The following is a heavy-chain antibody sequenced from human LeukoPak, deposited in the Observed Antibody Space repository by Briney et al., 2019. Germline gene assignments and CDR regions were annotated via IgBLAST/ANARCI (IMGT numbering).Heavy chain of an antibody. CDR2: INHSGST. Sequence: SETLSLTCAVYGGSFSGYYWSWIRQPPGKGLEWIGEINHSGSTNYNPSLKSRVTISIDTSNNQFYLKLSSLTAADTAVYYCARRDDSSGYHKIFDYWGQGTLVTVSS. CDR1: GGSFSGYY. V-gene: IGHV4-34*01. CDR3: ARRDDSSGYHKIFDY. D-gene: IGHD3-22*01. J-gene: IGHJ4*02.